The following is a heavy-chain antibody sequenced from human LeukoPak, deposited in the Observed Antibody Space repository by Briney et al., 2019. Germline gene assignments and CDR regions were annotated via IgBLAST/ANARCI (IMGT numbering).Heavy chain of an antibody. Sequence: MPSETLSLTCTVSGASISSSSYYWGWIRQPPGKGLEWIGSIYYSGNTYYNSSLKSRVTISVDTSKNQFSLKLSSVTAADTAVYYCARHLLASNSGWSCWFDPWGQGTLVTVSS. J-gene: IGHJ5*02. V-gene: IGHV4-39*07. CDR3: ARHLLASNSGWSCWFDP. D-gene: IGHD6-19*01. CDR2: IYYSGNT. CDR1: GASISSSSYY.